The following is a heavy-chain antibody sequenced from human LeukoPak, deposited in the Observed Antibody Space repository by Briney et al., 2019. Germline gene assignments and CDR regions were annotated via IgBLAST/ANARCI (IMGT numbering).Heavy chain of an antibody. CDR1: GFTFNSYE. V-gene: IGHV3-48*03. D-gene: IGHD1-26*01. J-gene: IGHJ4*01. Sequence: GGSLSLSRAASGFTFNSYEMNWVRQAPGQGLEWVSYINSGGSAIYYADSVKGRFTISRDNAKNSLYLQMNSLRADDTAVYYCARGGSYVHYWDRGTLVTVSS. CDR2: INSGGSAI. CDR3: ARGGSYVHY.